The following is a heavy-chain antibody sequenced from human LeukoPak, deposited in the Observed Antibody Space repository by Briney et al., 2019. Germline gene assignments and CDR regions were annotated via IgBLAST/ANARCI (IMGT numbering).Heavy chain of an antibody. D-gene: IGHD5-18*01. Sequence: SETLSLTCTVSGGSISSSSYYWGWIRQPPGKGLEWIGSIYYSGSTYYNPSLKSRVTISVDTSKNQFSLKLSSVTAADTAVHYCARDVDTAIPWFDPWGQGTLVTVSS. CDR1: GGSISSSSYY. V-gene: IGHV4-39*07. CDR3: ARDVDTAIPWFDP. J-gene: IGHJ5*02. CDR2: IYYSGST.